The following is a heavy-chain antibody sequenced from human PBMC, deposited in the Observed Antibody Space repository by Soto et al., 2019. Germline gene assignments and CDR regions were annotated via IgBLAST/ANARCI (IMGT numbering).Heavy chain of an antibody. J-gene: IGHJ4*02. D-gene: IGHD5-18*01. CDR2: ISYDGSNK. CDR1: GFTFSSYA. CDR3: ERHCADMVNLFDY. Sequence: GGSLRLSCAASGFTFSSYAMHWVRQAPGKGLEWVAVISYDGSNKYYADSVKGRFTISRDNSKNTLYLQMNSLRAEDTAVYYCERHCADMVNLFDYWGQGTLVTVSS. V-gene: IGHV3-30-3*01.